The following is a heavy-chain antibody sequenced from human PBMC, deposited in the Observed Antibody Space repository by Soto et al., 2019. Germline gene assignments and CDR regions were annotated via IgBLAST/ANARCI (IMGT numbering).Heavy chain of an antibody. CDR2: IKSKTDGGTT. CDR3: TTENSYWNYFR. V-gene: IGHV3-15*01. J-gene: IGHJ4*02. Sequence: GSLRLSCAASGLTFNNAWMSWVRQAPGKGLEWVGRIKSKTDGGTTNYGAPVKGRFTISRDDSKNTLYLQMNSLKTEDTAVYYCTTENSYWNYFRWGQGTLVTVSS. CDR1: GLTFNNAW. D-gene: IGHD1-7*01.